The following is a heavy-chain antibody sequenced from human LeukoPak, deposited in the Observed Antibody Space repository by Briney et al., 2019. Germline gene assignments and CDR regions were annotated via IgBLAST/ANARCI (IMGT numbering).Heavy chain of an antibody. J-gene: IGHJ5*02. D-gene: IGHD6-13*01. CDR2: INPNSGGT. CDR1: GYTFTGHY. V-gene: IGHV1-2*02. Sequence: GASVKVSCKASGYTFTGHYMHWVRQAPGQGLEWVGWINPNSGGTNYAQKFQGRVTMTRDTSISTAYMELSRRRSEDTAVYYCAMIAAASAWGQGNLVTVSS. CDR3: AMIAAASA.